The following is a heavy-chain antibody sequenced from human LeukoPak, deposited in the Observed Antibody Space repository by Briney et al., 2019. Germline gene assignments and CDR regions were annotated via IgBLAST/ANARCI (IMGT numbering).Heavy chain of an antibody. CDR2: ISYYGSNK. CDR3: AKDYGDYGY. V-gene: IGHV3-30*18. CDR1: GFTFSSYG. J-gene: IGHJ4*02. D-gene: IGHD4-17*01. Sequence: GGSLRLSCAASGFTFSSYGMHWVRQAPGKGLEWVAVISYYGSNKYYADSVKGRFTISRDNSKNTLYLQMNSLRAEDTAVYYCAKDYGDYGYWGQGTLVTVSS.